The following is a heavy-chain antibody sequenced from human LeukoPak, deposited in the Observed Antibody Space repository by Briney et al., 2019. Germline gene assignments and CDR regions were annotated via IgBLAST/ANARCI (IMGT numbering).Heavy chain of an antibody. CDR2: INPNSGGT. Sequence: GSVKVSCKASGYTFSGYYMHWVRQAPGEGLECMGRINPNSGGTNYAQKFQGGVTMTRDTSISTAYMELSRLRSDDTAGYYCASPHYYDSSGYFDIWGQGTMVTVSS. J-gene: IGHJ3*02. D-gene: IGHD3-22*01. V-gene: IGHV1-2*06. CDR3: ASPHYYDSSGYFDI. CDR1: GYTFSGYY.